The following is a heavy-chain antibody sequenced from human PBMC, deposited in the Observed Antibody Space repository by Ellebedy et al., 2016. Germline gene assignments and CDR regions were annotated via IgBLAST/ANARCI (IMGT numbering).Heavy chain of an antibody. CDR3: ASADFSTGRDSHHDC. J-gene: IGHJ5*01. CDR1: DYFFTSYG. V-gene: IGHV1-18*01. CDR2: ISPYNGRT. D-gene: IGHD2-21*02. Sequence: ASVKVSXXASDYFFTSYGISWVRQAPGQGLEWMGWISPYNGRTNYAQNLQGRLTMTTDSSTRTAYMELRILRFDDTAVYYCASADFSTGRDSHHDCWGQGTLVTVSS.